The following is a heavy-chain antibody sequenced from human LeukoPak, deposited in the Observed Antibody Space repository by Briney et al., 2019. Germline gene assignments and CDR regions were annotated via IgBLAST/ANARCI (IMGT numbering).Heavy chain of an antibody. CDR2: ISSSSSDI. J-gene: IGHJ3*02. CDR1: GFTLSCYA. D-gene: IGHD4-23*01. CDR3: VTDYGGSSGAFDI. Sequence: GGSLRLSCTGSGFTLSCYAMNWVRRAPGQGLEWVSSISSSSSDIYCTDSVKGRFTISRDNAKNSLYLQMNSLRADDTAVYYCVTDYGGSSGAFDIWGQGTMVTVSS. V-gene: IGHV3-21*01.